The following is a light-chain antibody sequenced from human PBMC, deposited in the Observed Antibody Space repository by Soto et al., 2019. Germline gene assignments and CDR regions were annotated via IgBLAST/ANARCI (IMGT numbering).Light chain of an antibody. CDR1: QDISNY. CDR3: QQYDKSLRTEGPH. V-gene: IGKV1-33*01. CDR2: DAS. Sequence: DIQMTQSPSSLSASVGDRVTITCQASQDISNYLNWYQQKPGKAPKLLIYDASNLETGVPSRFSGSGSGTDFTFTISSLQPEDIATYYCQQYDKSLRTEGPHFGPGTKVDIK. J-gene: IGKJ3*01.